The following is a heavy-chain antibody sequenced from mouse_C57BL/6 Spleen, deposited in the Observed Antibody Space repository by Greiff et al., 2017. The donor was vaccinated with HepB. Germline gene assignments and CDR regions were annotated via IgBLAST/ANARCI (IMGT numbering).Heavy chain of an antibody. CDR3: SRGPYYSNYGDAMDY. V-gene: IGHV1-80*01. J-gene: IGHJ4*01. CDR2: IYPGDGDT. CDR1: GYAFSSYW. Sequence: VKLMESGAELVKPGASVKISCKASGYAFSSYWMNWVKQRPGKGLEWTGQIYPGDGDTNYNGKFKGKATLTADKSSSTAYMQLSSLTSEDSAVYFCSRGPYYSNYGDAMDYWGQGTSVTVSS. D-gene: IGHD2-5*01.